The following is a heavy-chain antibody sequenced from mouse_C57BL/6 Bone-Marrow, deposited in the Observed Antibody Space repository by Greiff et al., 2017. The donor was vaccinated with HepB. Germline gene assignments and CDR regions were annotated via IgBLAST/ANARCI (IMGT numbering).Heavy chain of an antibody. J-gene: IGHJ4*01. Sequence: EVQLQQSGPELVKPGASVKISCKASGYSFTGYYMNWVKQSPEKSLEWIGEINPSTGGTTYNQKFKAKATLTVDKSSSTAYMQLKSLTSEDSAVYYCAKPYYYGSRSAMDYWGQGTSVTVSS. CDR1: GYSFTGYY. CDR2: INPSTGGT. D-gene: IGHD1-1*01. CDR3: AKPYYYGSRSAMDY. V-gene: IGHV1-42*01.